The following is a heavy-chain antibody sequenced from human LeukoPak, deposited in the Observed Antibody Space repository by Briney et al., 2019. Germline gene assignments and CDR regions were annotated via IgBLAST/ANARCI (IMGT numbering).Heavy chain of an antibody. CDR3: ARDPYYYDSSGTQGQWYYYMDV. J-gene: IGHJ6*03. V-gene: IGHV4-39*02. CDR1: GGSISSSSYY. Sequence: SETLSLTCTVSGGSISSSSYYWGWIRQPPGKGLEWIGSIYYSGSTYYNPSLKSRVTISVDTSKNQFSLKLSSVTAADTAVYYCARDPYYYDSSGTQGQWYYYMDVWGKGTTVTVSS. CDR2: IYYSGST. D-gene: IGHD3-22*01.